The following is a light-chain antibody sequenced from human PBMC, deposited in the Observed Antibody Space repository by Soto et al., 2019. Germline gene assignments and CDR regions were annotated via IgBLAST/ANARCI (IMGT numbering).Light chain of an antibody. CDR1: QGIDHC. CDR3: QEHYSGRLVP. V-gene: IGKV1-27*01. J-gene: IGKJ3*01. Sequence: DIQMTQPPSSLSASVGDRVTITCRASQGIDHCFAWYQQKPGKVPNLLIYPASTLQSGVPSRSSESESGTDFTLPITSLQPELVATYFCQEHYSGRLVPLGPRTKVHL. CDR2: PAS.